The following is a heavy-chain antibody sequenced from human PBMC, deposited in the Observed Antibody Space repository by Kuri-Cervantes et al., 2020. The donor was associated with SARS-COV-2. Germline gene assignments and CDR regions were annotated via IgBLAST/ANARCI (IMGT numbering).Heavy chain of an antibody. CDR1: GFSFSNFA. V-gene: IGHV3-23*01. J-gene: IGHJ4*02. Sequence: GESLKISCAASGFSFSNFAMNWVRQAPGKGLEWVSLISGNADFTYYADSVKGRFTISRDNSKNTLYLQMNSLRAEDTAVYYCATPAPEYGGNSGGWVFWGQGTLVTVSS. D-gene: IGHD4-23*01. CDR2: ISGNADFT. CDR3: ATPAPEYGGNSGGWVF.